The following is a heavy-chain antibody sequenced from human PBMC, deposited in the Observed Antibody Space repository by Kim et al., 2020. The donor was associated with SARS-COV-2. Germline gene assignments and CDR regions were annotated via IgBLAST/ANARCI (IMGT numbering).Heavy chain of an antibody. CDR1: GGSISSSNR. CDR2: IYHSSST. J-gene: IGHJ4*02. D-gene: IGHD2-21*02. Sequence: SETLSLTCAVSGGSISSSNRWSWVRQPPGKGLEWIGVIYHSSSTNYNPSLKSRVTISVDKSKNQFSLKMSSVTAADTAVYYWARARVAGDYYFSSRSAVNFDYWGQGTLVTVSS. CDR3: ARARVAGDYYFSSRSAVNFDY. V-gene: IGHV4-4*02.